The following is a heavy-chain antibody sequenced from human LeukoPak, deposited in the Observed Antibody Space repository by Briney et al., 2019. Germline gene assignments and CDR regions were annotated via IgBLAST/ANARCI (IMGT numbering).Heavy chain of an antibody. CDR1: GGSISSSSYY. D-gene: IGHD2-21*01. V-gene: IGHV4-39*01. CDR2: IYYSGST. Sequence: PSETLSLTCTVSGGSISSSSYYWGWIRQPPGKGLEWIGSIYYSGSTYSNPSLKRRVTISVDTSKNQFSLKLSSVTAADTAVYYCARFSFVVVRLAYYYMDVWGKGTTVTVSS. CDR3: ARFSFVVVRLAYYYMDV. J-gene: IGHJ6*03.